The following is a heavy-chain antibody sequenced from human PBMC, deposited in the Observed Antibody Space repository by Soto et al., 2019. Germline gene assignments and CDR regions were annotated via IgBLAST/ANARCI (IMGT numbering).Heavy chain of an antibody. D-gene: IGHD2-15*01. CDR1: GFTFSSYG. J-gene: IGHJ4*02. V-gene: IGHV3-30*18. CDR3: AKWDCSGGRCYSPLDD. CDR2: ISYDGSNK. Sequence: QVQLVESGGGVVQPGRSLRLSCAASGFTFSSYGMHWVRQSPGKGLEWVAVISYDGSNKYYADSAKGRFTISRDNSKNTLYLEMNSLRVEDTAVYHCAKWDCSGGRCYSPLDDWGQGTLVTVSS.